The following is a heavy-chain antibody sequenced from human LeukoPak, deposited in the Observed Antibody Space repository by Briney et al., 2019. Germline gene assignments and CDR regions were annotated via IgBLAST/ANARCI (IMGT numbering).Heavy chain of an antibody. CDR2: IYPGDSDT. J-gene: IGHJ6*02. V-gene: IGHV5-51*01. CDR3: ARLQWLRGRQYFYYYGMDV. Sequence: LGESLKISCKGSGYIFTSYWTAWVRRMPGKGLEWMGIIYPGDSDTRYSPSFQGQVTISVDKSISTAYLQWSSLKASDTAMYFCARLQWLRGRQYFYYYGMDVWGQGTTVTVSS. D-gene: IGHD5-12*01. CDR1: GYIFTSYW.